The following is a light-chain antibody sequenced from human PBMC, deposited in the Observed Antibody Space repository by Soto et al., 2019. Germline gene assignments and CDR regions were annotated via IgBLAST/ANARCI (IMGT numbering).Light chain of an antibody. Sequence: EIVLTQSPGTLSLSPGERATLSCRASQTVSSSFLAWYQQTPGQAPRLLIYAASSRATGIPDRFSGSGSGTDFTLTISRLEPEDSAVYYCQQYGNSPQTFGQGTKVDIK. CDR2: AAS. CDR1: QTVSSSF. J-gene: IGKJ1*01. CDR3: QQYGNSPQT. V-gene: IGKV3-20*01.